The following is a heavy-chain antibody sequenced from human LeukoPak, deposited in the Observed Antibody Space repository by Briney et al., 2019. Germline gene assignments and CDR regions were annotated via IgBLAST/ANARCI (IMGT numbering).Heavy chain of an antibody. Sequence: PGGSLRLSCAASGFTFSSYGMSWVRQAPGRGLEWLAFIKFDGSKKFYADSVKGRFTISRDNSENTLHLQMNSLRPEDTALYYCAKGGTSGFSARDGFNVWGQGTIVTVSS. J-gene: IGHJ3*01. CDR2: IKFDGSKK. V-gene: IGHV3-30*02. CDR1: GFTFSSYG. D-gene: IGHD3-3*01. CDR3: AKGGTSGFSARDGFNV.